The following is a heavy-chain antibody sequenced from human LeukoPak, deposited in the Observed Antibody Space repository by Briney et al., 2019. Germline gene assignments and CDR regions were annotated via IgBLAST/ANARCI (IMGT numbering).Heavy chain of an antibody. CDR3: AKPPESGYYYFNWFDS. CDR2: ISSSGTKI. CDR1: GITFSSYS. Sequence: GGSLRLSCSAAGITFSSYSMHWVRQAPGRGLEWVSYISSSGTKIQYADSVKGRFTISRDNSKNTLYLQMNSLRAEDTAAYYCAKPPESGYYYFNWFDSWGQGTLLTVSS. V-gene: IGHV3-48*01. D-gene: IGHD3-22*01. J-gene: IGHJ5*01.